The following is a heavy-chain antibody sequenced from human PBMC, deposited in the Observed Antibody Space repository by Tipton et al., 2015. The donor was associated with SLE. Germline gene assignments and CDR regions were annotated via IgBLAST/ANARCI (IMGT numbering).Heavy chain of an antibody. CDR1: GFIFRNYA. CDR2: ISGSGDDT. J-gene: IGHJ5*02. D-gene: IGHD3/OR15-3a*01. Sequence: SLRLSCAASGFIFRNYAMTWVRQAPGKGLEWVSAISGSGDDTFYADSVEGRFTISRDNAKSTLYLQLDSLRAEDTATYFCAKDKSWTYADLVDAWGQGTLGAVSS. V-gene: IGHV3-23*01. CDR3: AKDKSWTYADLVDA.